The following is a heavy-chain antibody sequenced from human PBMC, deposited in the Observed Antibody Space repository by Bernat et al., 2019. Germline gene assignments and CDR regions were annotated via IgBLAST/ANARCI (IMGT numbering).Heavy chain of an antibody. CDR2: ISYDGRNK. J-gene: IGHJ6*02. CDR1: GSGFTFSSYG. D-gene: IGHD4-17*01. CDR3: AKSYSGDYQHQYYGIDV. Sequence: QVQVVESGGGVVQPGRSLRLSCVVSGSGFTFSSYGIHWVRQAPGKGLEWVSVISYDGRNKYYGDSVKGRFTISRDKSKNTLYLQMNSLRAEDTAVYYCAKSYSGDYQHQYYGIDVWGQGTTVTVSS. V-gene: IGHV3-30*18.